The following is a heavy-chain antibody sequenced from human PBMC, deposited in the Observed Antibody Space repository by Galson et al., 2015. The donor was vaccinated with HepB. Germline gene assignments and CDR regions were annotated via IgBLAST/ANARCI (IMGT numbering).Heavy chain of an antibody. CDR3: TKQITVAGIIWIGSLDY. Sequence: SLRLSCAGSGFTFDDYAMHWVRQTPGKGLEWVSGISWNSGNIGYADSVKGRFAISRDNAKNSLYLQMNSLRAEDTALYYCTKQITVAGIIWIGSLDYWGQGTLVTVSS. CDR1: GFTFDDYA. CDR2: ISWNSGNI. J-gene: IGHJ4*02. D-gene: IGHD6-19*01. V-gene: IGHV3-9*01.